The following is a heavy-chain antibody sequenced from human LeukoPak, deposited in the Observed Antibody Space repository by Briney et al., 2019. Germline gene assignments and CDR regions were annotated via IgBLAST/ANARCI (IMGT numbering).Heavy chain of an antibody. D-gene: IGHD3-22*01. CDR3: ASQGGMIGY. J-gene: IGHJ4*02. Sequence: SETLSLTCTVSGYSISSGYYWGWIRQPPGKGLEWIGSIYHSGSTYYNPSLKSRVTISVDTSKNQFSLKLSSVTAADTAVYYCASQGGMIGYWGQGTLVTVSS. CDR2: IYHSGST. V-gene: IGHV4-38-2*02. CDR1: GYSISSGYY.